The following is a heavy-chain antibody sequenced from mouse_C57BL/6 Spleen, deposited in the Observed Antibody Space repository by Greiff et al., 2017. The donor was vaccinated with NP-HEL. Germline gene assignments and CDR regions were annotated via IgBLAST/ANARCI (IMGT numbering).Heavy chain of an antibody. Sequence: EVQLQQSGPGMVKPSQSLSLTCTVTGYSITSGYDWHWIRHFPGNKLEWMGYISYSGSTNYNPSLKSRISITHDTSKNHFFLKLNSVTTEDTATYYCARWYSYFDYWGQGTTLTVSS. CDR3: ARWYSYFDY. CDR2: ISYSGST. CDR1: GYSITSGYD. J-gene: IGHJ2*01. D-gene: IGHD1-1*02. V-gene: IGHV3-1*01.